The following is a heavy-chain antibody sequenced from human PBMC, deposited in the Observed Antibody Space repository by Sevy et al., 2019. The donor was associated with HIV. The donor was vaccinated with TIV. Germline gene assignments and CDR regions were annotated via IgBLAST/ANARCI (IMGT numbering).Heavy chain of an antibody. CDR2: IIPIFDTA. J-gene: IGHJ5*02. Sequence: ASVNVSCKASGGSFGSYSISWVRQAPGQGLEWMGGIIPIFDTANYAQKFQGRVTVTADESTSTAYMELSSLRSEDTAVYYCARDGSRNWFDPWGQGTLVTVSS. CDR3: ARDGSRNWFDP. V-gene: IGHV1-69*13. CDR1: GGSFGSYS. D-gene: IGHD2-2*03.